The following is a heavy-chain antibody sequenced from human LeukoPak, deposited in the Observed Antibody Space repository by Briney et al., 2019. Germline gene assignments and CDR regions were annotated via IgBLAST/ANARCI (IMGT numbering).Heavy chain of an antibody. CDR2: IIGSGGST. J-gene: IGHJ4*02. Sequence: GGSLRLSCAASGFTFSNYDMGWVRQAPEKGLEWVSGIIGSGGSTYYAGSVKGRFTISRDNFKNTQFLQMNSLRAEDTAVYYCARYTVGNYFDYWGQGTLVTVSS. CDR3: ARYTVGNYFDY. D-gene: IGHD5-18*01. CDR1: GFTFSNYD. V-gene: IGHV3-23*01.